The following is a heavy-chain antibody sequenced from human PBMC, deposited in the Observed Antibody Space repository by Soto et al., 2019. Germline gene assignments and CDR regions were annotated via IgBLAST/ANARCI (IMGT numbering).Heavy chain of an antibody. V-gene: IGHV1-69*13. J-gene: IGHJ6*02. CDR2: IIPIFGTA. Sequence: ASVKVSCKASGGTFSSYAISWVRQAPGQGLEWMGGIIPIFGTANYAQKFQGRVTITADGSTSTAYMELSSLRSEDTAVYYCARGRNYYYYYGMDVWGQGTTVTVSS. CDR1: GGTFSSYA. CDR3: ARGRNYYYYYGMDV. D-gene: IGHD1-1*01.